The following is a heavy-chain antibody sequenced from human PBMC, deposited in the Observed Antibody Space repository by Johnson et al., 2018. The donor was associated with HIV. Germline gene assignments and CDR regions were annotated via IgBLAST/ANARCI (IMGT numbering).Heavy chain of an antibody. CDR2: IYSDGST. V-gene: IGHV3-66*02. J-gene: IGHJ3*02. D-gene: IGHD6-13*01. CDR1: GFTVSSNY. CDR3: ARGGGSSSWYQADAFDI. Sequence: VHLVESGGGLVQPGGSLRLSCVASGFTVSSNYISWVRQAPGRGLEWVSLIYSDGSTYYADSVKGRFTISRDDSKNTLYVQMNSLRPEDTAVYYCARGGGSSSWYQADAFDIWGQGTRVTVSS.